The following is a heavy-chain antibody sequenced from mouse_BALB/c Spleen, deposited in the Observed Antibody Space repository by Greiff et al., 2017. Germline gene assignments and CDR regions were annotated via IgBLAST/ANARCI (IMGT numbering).Heavy chain of an antibody. V-gene: IGHV1S126*01. J-gene: IGHJ4*01. CDR1: GYSFTSYW. Sequence: VQLQQSGPQLVRPGASVKISCKASGYSFTSYWMHWVKQRPGQGLEWIGMIDPSDSETRLNQKFKDKATLTVDKSSSTAYMQLSSPTSEDSAVYYCARRHDYDGYAMDYWGQGTSVTVSS. CDR2: IDPSDSET. D-gene: IGHD2-4*01. CDR3: ARRHDYDGYAMDY.